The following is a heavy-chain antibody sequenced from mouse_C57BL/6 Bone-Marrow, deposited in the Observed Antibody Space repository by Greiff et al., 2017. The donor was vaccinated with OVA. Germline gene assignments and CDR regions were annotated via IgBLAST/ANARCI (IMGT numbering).Heavy chain of an antibody. J-gene: IGHJ2*01. CDR1: GYTFTSYG. CDR3: ARTTTVVADYVDY. CDR2: IYPRSGNT. Sequence: QVQLQQSGAELARPGASVKLSCKASGYTFTSYGISWVKQRTGQGLEWIGEIYPRSGNTYYNEKFKGKATLTADKSSSTAYMELRSLTSEDSAVYFCARTTTVVADYVDYWGQGTTLTVSS. D-gene: IGHD1-1*01. V-gene: IGHV1-81*01.